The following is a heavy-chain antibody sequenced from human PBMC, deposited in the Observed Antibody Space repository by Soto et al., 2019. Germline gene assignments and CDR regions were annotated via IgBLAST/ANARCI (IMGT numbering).Heavy chain of an antibody. V-gene: IGHV4-61*01. D-gene: IGHD2-15*01. J-gene: IGHJ5*02. CDR3: ARDNPSPFQYSPAGWFDP. CDR2: VYYTGAT. CDR1: GYSIISGSYF. Sequence: QVQLQESGPGLVKASETLSLTCNVTGYSIISGSYFWSWIRQPPGKGLEWIGYVYYTGATSYNPSLGGRVNISHDPSKTPCSLRLTSVTAADAAVYFSARDNPSPFQYSPAGWFDPWGQGTTVTVSS.